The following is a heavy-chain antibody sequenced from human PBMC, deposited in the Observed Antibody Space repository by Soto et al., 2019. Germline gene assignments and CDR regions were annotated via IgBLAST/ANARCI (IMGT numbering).Heavy chain of an antibody. CDR2: IKSKTDGGTS. Sequence: GGSLRLSCAASGFTFSTARINWVRQAPGKGLEWVGRIKSKTDGGTSDFAAPVRGRFASSPEDSESMAHLQIHTLRPADTALYNLAKRASMTIRDSFDHWGQGTLVSVTS. J-gene: IGHJ4*02. V-gene: IGHV3-15*07. CDR3: AKRASMTIRDSFDH. CDR1: GFTFSTAR. D-gene: IGHD4-17*01.